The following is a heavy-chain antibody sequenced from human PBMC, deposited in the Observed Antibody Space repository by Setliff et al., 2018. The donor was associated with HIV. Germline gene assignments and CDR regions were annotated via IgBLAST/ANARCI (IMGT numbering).Heavy chain of an antibody. V-gene: IGHV4-34*01. CDR2: INHSGST. CDR3: ARGRLYGVVDY. J-gene: IGHJ4*02. Sequence: SETLSLSCAASGFPFSAYIMNWVRQPPGEGLEWIGEINHSGSTNYNPSLKSRVTISVDTSKNQFSLKLTSVTAADTAVYYCARGRLYGVVDYWGQGTLVTVSS. CDR1: GFPFSAYI. D-gene: IGHD3-10*01.